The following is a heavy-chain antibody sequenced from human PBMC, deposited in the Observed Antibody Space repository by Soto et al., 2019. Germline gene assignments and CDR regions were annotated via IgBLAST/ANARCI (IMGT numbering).Heavy chain of an antibody. Sequence: SETLSLTCTVSGGSISSGGYYWSWIRQHPGKGLEWIGYIYYSGSTYYNPSLKSRVTISVDTSKNQFSLKLSSVTAADTAVYYCARDRETTKSGMDVWGQGTTVTVSS. CDR3: ARDRETTKSGMDV. J-gene: IGHJ6*02. CDR2: IYYSGST. CDR1: GGSISSGGYY. D-gene: IGHD4-17*01. V-gene: IGHV4-31*02.